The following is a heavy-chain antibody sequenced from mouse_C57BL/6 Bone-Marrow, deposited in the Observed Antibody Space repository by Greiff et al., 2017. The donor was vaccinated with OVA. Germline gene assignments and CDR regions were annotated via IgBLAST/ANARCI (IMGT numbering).Heavy chain of an antibody. D-gene: IGHD2-1*01. Sequence: QVQLQQPGAELVQPGASVKMSCKASGYTFTSYWVTWVRQRPGQGLEWIGDIYPGSGSANYTEKIKRKATLTVNTSSSTAYMQLSMLASEDSVVYCGERDGNYWYFDVWGKGTTVTVSS. V-gene: IGHV1-55*01. CDR2: IYPGSGSA. CDR1: GYTFTSYW. J-gene: IGHJ1*03. CDR3: ERDGNYWYFDV.